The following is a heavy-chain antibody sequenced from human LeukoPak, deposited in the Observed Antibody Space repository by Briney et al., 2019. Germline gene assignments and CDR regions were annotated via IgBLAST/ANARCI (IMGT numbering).Heavy chain of an antibody. J-gene: IGHJ4*02. D-gene: IGHD3-10*01. Sequence: GASVKVSCKASGYTFTGYYMHWVRQAPGQGLEWMGWINPNSGGTKYAQKFQGGVTMTRDTSISTAYMELSRLRSDDTAVYYCARDLVGYYGSGSYPSDYWGQGTLVTVSS. CDR1: GYTFTGYY. V-gene: IGHV1-2*02. CDR3: ARDLVGYYGSGSYPSDY. CDR2: INPNSGGT.